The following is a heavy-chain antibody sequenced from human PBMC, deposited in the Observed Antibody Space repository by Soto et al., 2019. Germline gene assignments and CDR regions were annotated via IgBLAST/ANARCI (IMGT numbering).Heavy chain of an antibody. D-gene: IGHD3-9*01. CDR3: ARLEGLATISYYFDF. Sequence: QLQLQESGPGLVKPSETLSLTCSVSGDSINSDKYYWGWIRQPPGKRLEWIGSIYFRGNTYYNPSPQTRVYISLDKSKSQFSLKLNSVTAADSAVYFCARLEGLATISYYFDFWGQGALVTVSS. CDR2: IYFRGNT. V-gene: IGHV4-39*01. CDR1: GDSINSDKYY. J-gene: IGHJ4*02.